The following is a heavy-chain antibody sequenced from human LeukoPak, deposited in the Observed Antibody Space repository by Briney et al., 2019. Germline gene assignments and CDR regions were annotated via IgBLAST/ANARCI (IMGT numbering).Heavy chain of an antibody. CDR3: AKDYVGYS. CDR2: ISGSGDYT. D-gene: IGHD3-16*01. Sequence: GGSLRLSCAASGFTFSSYEMNWVRQAPGKGLEWVSAISGSGDYTYYADSVKGRFTISRDNSKNTTYLQMTSLRAEDTALYYCAKDYVGYSWGQGTMVTVSS. CDR1: GFTFSSYE. V-gene: IGHV3-23*01. J-gene: IGHJ3*01.